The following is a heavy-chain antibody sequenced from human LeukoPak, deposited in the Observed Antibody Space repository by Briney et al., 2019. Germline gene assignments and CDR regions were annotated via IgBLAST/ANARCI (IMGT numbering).Heavy chain of an antibody. CDR2: IIPIFGTA. Sequence: ASVKVSCKASGGTFISYAISWVRQAPGQGLEWMGGIIPIFGTANYAQKFQGRVTITADESTSTAYMELSSLRSEDTAVYYCARLQPYSSSSGTDSWGQGTLVTVSS. J-gene: IGHJ4*02. V-gene: IGHV1-69*13. CDR3: ARLQPYSSSSGTDS. CDR1: GGTFISYA. D-gene: IGHD6-6*01.